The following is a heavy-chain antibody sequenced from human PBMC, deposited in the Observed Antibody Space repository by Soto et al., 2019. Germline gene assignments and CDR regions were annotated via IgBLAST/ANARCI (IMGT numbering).Heavy chain of an antibody. D-gene: IGHD3-3*01. CDR1: GFTFSSYG. V-gene: IGHV3-30*18. CDR3: AKETMYYDFWSGYSNWFDP. J-gene: IGHJ5*02. Sequence: PGGSLRLSCAASGFTFSSYGMHWVRQAPGKGLEWVAVISYDGSNKYYADSVKGRFTISRDNSKNTLYLQMNSLRAEDTAVYYCAKETMYYDFWSGYSNWFDPWGQGTLVTVSS. CDR2: ISYDGSNK.